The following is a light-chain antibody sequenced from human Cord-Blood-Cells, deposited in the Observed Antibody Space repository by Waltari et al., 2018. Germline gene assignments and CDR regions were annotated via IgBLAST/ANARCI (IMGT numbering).Light chain of an antibody. Sequence: EIVLTQSPGTLSLSPGERATLSCRARQNVSRSYLDWYQQKPGQAPRLLIYGASSRATGIPDRFSGSGSGTDFTLTISRLEPEDFAVYYCQQYGSSPRTFGQGTKLEIK. CDR1: QNVSRSY. V-gene: IGKV3-20*01. CDR3: QQYGSSPRT. J-gene: IGKJ2*01. CDR2: GAS.